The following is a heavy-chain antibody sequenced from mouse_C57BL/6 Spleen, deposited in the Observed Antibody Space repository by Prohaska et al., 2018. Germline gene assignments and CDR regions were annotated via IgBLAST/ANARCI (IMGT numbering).Heavy chain of an antibody. J-gene: IGHJ2*01. CDR3: ARGEVNYESSLFFFDY. D-gene: IGHD2-1*01. CDR2: INPNNGGT. Sequence: QSPWKSLEWIGDINPNNGGTSYNQKFKGKATLTVDKSSSTAYMELRSLTSEDSAVYYCARGEVNYESSLFFFDYWGQGTTLTVSS. V-gene: IGHV1-26*01.